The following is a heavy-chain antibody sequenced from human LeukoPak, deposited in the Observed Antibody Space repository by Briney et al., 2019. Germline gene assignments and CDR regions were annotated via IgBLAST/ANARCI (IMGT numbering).Heavy chain of an antibody. CDR2: IYTSGST. CDR3: ARARWDSSGYYFIDY. D-gene: IGHD3-22*01. Sequence: PSETLSLTCTVSGGSISSYYWSWIRQPAGKGLEWIGRIYTSGSTNYNPSLKSRVTMSVDTSKNQFSLNRSSVTAADTAVYYCARARWDSSGYYFIDYWSQGTLVTVSS. J-gene: IGHJ4*02. CDR1: GGSISSYY. V-gene: IGHV4-4*07.